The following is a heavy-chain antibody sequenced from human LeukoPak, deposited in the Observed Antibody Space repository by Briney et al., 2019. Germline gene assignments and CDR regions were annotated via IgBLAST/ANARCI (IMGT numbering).Heavy chain of an antibody. CDR2: ISYDGSNK. CDR3: ARDGQWELLTDYYYYMDV. J-gene: IGHJ6*03. Sequence: GGSLRLSCAASGFTFSSYAMHWVRQAPGKGLEWVAVISYDGSNKYYADSVKGRFTISRDNSKNTLYLQMNSLRAEDTAVYYCARDGQWELLTDYYYYMDVWGKGTTVTVSS. CDR1: GFTFSSYA. D-gene: IGHD1-26*01. V-gene: IGHV3-30-3*01.